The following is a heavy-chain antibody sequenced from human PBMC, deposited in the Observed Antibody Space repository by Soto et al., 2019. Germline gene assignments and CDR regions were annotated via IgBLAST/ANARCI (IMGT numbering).Heavy chain of an antibody. J-gene: IGHJ6*02. CDR1: GGTFRSYT. Sequence: QVQLVQSGAEVKKPGSSVKVSCKASGGTFRSYTISWVRQAPGQGLEWLGGIITHFGTANYAQKFQGRVTITADESTSTAYMDPSSLRSEDTAVYYCARGRLGELSLFPYYYSGMDVWGPGTTVNVS. CDR3: ARGRLGELSLFPYYYSGMDV. D-gene: IGHD3-16*02. V-gene: IGHV1-69*12. CDR2: IITHFGTA.